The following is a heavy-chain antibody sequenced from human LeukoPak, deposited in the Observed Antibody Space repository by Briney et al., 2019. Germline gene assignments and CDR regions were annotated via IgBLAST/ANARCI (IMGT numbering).Heavy chain of an antibody. D-gene: IGHD3-10*01. CDR1: GFTFSSYA. J-gene: IGHJ4*02. CDR3: ARDSGRGVTDY. CDR2: ISSSSSYI. Sequence: GGSLRLSCAASGFTFSSYAMSWVRQAPGKGLEWVSSISSSSSYIYYADSVKGRFTISRDNAKNSLYLQMNSLRAEDTAVYYCARDSGRGVTDYWGQGTLVTVSS. V-gene: IGHV3-21*01.